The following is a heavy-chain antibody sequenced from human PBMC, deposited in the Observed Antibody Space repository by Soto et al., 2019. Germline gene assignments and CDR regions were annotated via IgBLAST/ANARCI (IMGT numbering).Heavy chain of an antibody. CDR1: GYTLTELS. CDR2: FDPEDGET. J-gene: IGHJ5*02. V-gene: IGHV1-24*01. D-gene: IGHD6-19*01. Sequence: ASVKVSCKVSGYTLTELSMHWVRQAPGKGLEWMGGFDPEDGETIYAQKFQGRVTMTGDTSTDTAYMELSSLRSEDTAVYYCASDKIAVAGTWFDPWGQGTLVTVSS. CDR3: ASDKIAVAGTWFDP.